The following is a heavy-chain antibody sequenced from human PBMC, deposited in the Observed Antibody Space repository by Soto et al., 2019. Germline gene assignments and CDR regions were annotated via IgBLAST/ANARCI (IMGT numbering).Heavy chain of an antibody. Sequence: GGSRRLSCAASGFTFTNAWINWVRQAPGKGLEWVGRIKSKTDGGTTDYAEPVKGRFAISRDDSNNMVYLQMNSLKIEDTAVYYCTTDSYIDYWGHGTLVTVSS. J-gene: IGHJ4*01. D-gene: IGHD2-2*02. CDR1: GFTFTNAW. V-gene: IGHV3-15*07. CDR3: TTDSYIDY. CDR2: IKSKTDGGTT.